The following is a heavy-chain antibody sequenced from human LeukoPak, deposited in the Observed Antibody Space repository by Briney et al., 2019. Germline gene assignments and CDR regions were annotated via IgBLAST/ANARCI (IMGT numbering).Heavy chain of an antibody. CDR3: ARDWYPGGKTDY. Sequence: PGGSLRLSCAASGFTFDDYGMSWVRQGPGKGLEWVSGINWNGGNTGYADSVKGRFTISRDNAKNSLYLQMNSLRAEDTAVYYCARDWYPGGKTDYWGQGTLVTVSS. V-gene: IGHV3-20*04. D-gene: IGHD1-26*01. J-gene: IGHJ4*02. CDR2: INWNGGNT. CDR1: GFTFDDYG.